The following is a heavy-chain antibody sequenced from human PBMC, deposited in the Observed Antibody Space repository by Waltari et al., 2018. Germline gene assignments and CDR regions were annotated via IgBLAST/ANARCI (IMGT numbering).Heavy chain of an antibody. CDR2: IYSGGST. CDR1: GFTVSSNS. V-gene: IGHV3-53*01. Sequence: EVQLVESGGGLIQPGGSLGLSCAASGFTVSSNSMRWVRQAPGKGLEWVSVIYSGGSTYYADSVKGRFTISRDNSKNTLYLQMNSLRAEDTAVYYCASQRQQLLRGFDYWGQGTLVTVSS. D-gene: IGHD6-13*01. CDR3: ASQRQQLLRGFDY. J-gene: IGHJ4*02.